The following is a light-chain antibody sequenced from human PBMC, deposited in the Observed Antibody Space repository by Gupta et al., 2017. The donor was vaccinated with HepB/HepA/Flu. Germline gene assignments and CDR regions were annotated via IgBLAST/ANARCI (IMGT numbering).Light chain of an antibody. CDR3: QHLNSYPLT. V-gene: IGKV1-9*01. CDR2: AAS. CDR1: QGISSY. J-gene: IGKJ4*01. Sequence: DIQLTQSPSFLSASVGDRVTITCRASQGISSYLAWYQQKPGKAPKLLIYAASTLQSAVPSRFSGSGSGTEFTLTISCLQPEDSATYYCQHLNSYPLTFGGGTKVDIK.